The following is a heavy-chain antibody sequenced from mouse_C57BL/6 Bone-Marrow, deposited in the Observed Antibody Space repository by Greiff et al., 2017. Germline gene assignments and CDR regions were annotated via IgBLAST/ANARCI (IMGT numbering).Heavy chain of an antibody. CDR2: IRNKANGYTT. J-gene: IGHJ2*01. D-gene: IGHD1-1*01. CDR3: ARFHYYGPDY. V-gene: IGHV7-3*01. Sequence: EVKLVESGGGLVQPGGSLSLSCAASGFTFTDYYMSWVRQPPGKALEWLGFIRNKANGYTTEYSASVEGRFTISRDNSQSILYLQMNALRAEDSATYYCARFHYYGPDYWGQGTTLTVSS. CDR1: GFTFTDYY.